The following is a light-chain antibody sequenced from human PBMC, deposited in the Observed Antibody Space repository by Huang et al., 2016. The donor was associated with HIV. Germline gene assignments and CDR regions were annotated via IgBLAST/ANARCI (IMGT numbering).Light chain of an antibody. Sequence: DIQMTQSPSSLSASVGDRVTITCRASQGISNFLACYQQKPGRVPQILIFAASTLQSGVPSRFSGIGAGTYFTLTINSLQPEDAATYYCQKYNSAPWTFGQGTKVDIK. CDR3: QKYNSAPWT. J-gene: IGKJ1*01. CDR2: AAS. V-gene: IGKV1-27*01. CDR1: QGISNF.